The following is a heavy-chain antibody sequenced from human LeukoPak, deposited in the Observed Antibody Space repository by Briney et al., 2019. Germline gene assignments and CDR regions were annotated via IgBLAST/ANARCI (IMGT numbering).Heavy chain of an antibody. Sequence: PGGSLRLSCAASGFTFSSYSMNWVRQAPGKGLEWVSYISSSSSTIYYADSVKGRFTISRDNAKNSLYLQMNSLRDEDTAVYYCARDPYSSGWYSYFDYWGQGTLVTVSS. V-gene: IGHV3-48*02. CDR1: GFTFSSYS. D-gene: IGHD6-19*01. J-gene: IGHJ4*02. CDR2: ISSSSSTI. CDR3: ARDPYSSGWYSYFDY.